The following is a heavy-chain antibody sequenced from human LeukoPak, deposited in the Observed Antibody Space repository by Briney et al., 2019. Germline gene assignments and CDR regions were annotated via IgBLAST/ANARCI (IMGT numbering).Heavy chain of an antibody. V-gene: IGHV1-3*01. CDR1: GYTFSDYA. Sequence: GASVTVSCKASGYTFSDYAVHWVRQAPGERLEWMGWFVPGYGHTKYSQKFQDRVTFSRDTSANTVYMDLSSLRSEEDTAMYYCARDDGSTWLLDYWGQGTLVTVSS. J-gene: IGHJ4*02. D-gene: IGHD5-12*01. CDR3: ARDDGSTWLLDY. CDR2: FVPGYGHT.